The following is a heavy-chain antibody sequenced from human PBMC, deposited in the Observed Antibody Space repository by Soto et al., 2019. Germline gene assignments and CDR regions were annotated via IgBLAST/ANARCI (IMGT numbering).Heavy chain of an antibody. V-gene: IGHV3-23*01. J-gene: IGHJ1*01. CDR1: GFAFSNYA. D-gene: IGHD3-10*02. Sequence: EMQLLESGGGLVQPGGSLRLSCAASGFAFSNYALTWVRQAPGKGLEWVSTISGSGGNTFYADSVKGRFTISRDNSTTLYLQMNSLSIAGKAVYYCAKFSDPSMFAISSSPAYWGRGTLVTVAA. CDR2: ISGSGGNT. CDR3: AKFSDPSMFAISSSPAY.